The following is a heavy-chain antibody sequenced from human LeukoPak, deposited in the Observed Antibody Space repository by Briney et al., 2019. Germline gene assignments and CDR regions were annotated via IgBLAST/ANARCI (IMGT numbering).Heavy chain of an antibody. J-gene: IGHJ5*02. CDR1: GFTFSSYS. D-gene: IGHD3-10*01. CDR3: ARQYYYGSGSYRGHNWFDP. V-gene: IGHV3-21*01. Sequence: PGGSLRLSCAASGFTFSSYSMNWVRQAPGKGLEWVSSISSSRIYIYYADSLKGRFTVSRDNAKNSLYLQMNSLRVEDTAVYYCARQYYYGSGSYRGHNWFDPWGQGTLVTVSS. CDR2: ISSSRIYI.